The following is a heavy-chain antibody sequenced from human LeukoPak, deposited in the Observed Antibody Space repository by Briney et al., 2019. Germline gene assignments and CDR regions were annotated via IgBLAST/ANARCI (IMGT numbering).Heavy chain of an antibody. Sequence: GGSLRLSCVASGFTFDDYGISWVRQAPGKGLEWVSRIHWNSGSTRYVDSVKGRFTISRDNAKNSLYLQMNSLRAEDAAVYYCARKSSAVAGPFDYWGQGTLVTVSS. D-gene: IGHD6-19*01. CDR2: IHWNSGST. J-gene: IGHJ4*02. CDR3: ARKSSAVAGPFDY. CDR1: GFTFDDYG. V-gene: IGHV3-20*04.